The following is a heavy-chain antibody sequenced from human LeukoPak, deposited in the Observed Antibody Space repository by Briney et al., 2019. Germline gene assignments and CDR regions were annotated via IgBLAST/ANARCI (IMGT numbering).Heavy chain of an antibody. V-gene: IGHV4-59*01. D-gene: IGHD6-13*01. CDR3: ASSKAAAGWYYFDY. CDR1: GGSISSYY. CDR2: IYYSGCT. Sequence: SETLSLTCTVSGGSISSYYWSWIRQPPGKGLEWIGYIYYSGCTNYNPSLKSRVTISVDTSKNQFSLKLSSVTAADTAVYYCASSKAAAGWYYFDYWGQGTLVTVPS. J-gene: IGHJ4*02.